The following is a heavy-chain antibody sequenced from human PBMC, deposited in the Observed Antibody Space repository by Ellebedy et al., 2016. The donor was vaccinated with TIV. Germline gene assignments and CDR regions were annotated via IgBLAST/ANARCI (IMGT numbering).Heavy chain of an antibody. CDR3: ASLGVGSTIQFDY. J-gene: IGHJ4*02. D-gene: IGHD1-26*01. CDR1: GGTFSNYA. CDR2: IIPIFGTA. Sequence: SVKVSXKASGGTFSNYAISWVRQAPGQGLEWMGGIIPIFGTAKYAQKFQGRVTITADESTRTAYMELSSLRSEDTAVYYCASLGVGSTIQFDYWGQGTLVTVSS. V-gene: IGHV1-69*13.